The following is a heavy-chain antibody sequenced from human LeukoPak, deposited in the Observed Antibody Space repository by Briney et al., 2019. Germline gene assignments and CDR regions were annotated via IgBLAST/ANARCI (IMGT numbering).Heavy chain of an antibody. Sequence: GGSLRLSCAASGPTVTSNHMSWVRQAPGKGLEWVSLIKSDGTTEYADSVKGRFTISRDNSKNTLFLQMNSLRVEDTAVYYCARLRRGYWGRGTPVTVSS. V-gene: IGHV3-53*01. CDR1: GPTVTSNH. J-gene: IGHJ4*02. CDR3: ARLRRGY. CDR2: IKSDGTT.